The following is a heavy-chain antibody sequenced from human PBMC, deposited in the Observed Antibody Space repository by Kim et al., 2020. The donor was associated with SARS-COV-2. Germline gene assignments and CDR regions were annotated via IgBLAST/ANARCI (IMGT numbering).Heavy chain of an antibody. CDR1: GFTFSNFA. Sequence: GGSLRLSCAASGFTFSNFAMSWVRQAPGKGLEWVSRSSDNAGSTYYANSVKGRFTISRDNSKNTLFLQMNSLRAEDTAVYYCAKDLTRFGEMPFDYWGQGSLLTVSS. J-gene: IGHJ4*02. CDR2: SSDNAGST. CDR3: AKDLTRFGEMPFDY. D-gene: IGHD3-10*01. V-gene: IGHV3-23*01.